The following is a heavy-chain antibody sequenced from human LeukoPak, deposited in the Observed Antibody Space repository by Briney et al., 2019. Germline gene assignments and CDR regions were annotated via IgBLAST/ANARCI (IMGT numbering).Heavy chain of an antibody. V-gene: IGHV4-39*01. D-gene: IGHD5-18*01. CDR1: GGSISSSSYY. CDR3: ARTVMDTAMVTGYYYYYMDV. Sequence: PSETLSLTCTVSGGSISSSSYYWGWIRQPPGKGLEWFGSIYYSGSTYYNPSLKSRVTISVDTSKNQFSLRLSSVTAADTAVYYCARTVMDTAMVTGYYYYYMDVWGKGTTVTVSS. J-gene: IGHJ6*03. CDR2: IYYSGST.